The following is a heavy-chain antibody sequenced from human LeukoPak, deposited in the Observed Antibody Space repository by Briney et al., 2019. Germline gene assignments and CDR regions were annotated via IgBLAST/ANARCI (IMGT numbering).Heavy chain of an antibody. J-gene: IGHJ6*02. D-gene: IGHD6-13*01. Sequence: APVKVSCKASGYTFTGYYMHWVRQAPGQGLEWMGWINPNSGGTNYAQKFQGRVTMTRDTSISTAYMELSRLRSDDTAVYYCARWGSSWYFYYYGMDVWGQGTTVTVSS. CDR2: INPNSGGT. CDR3: ARWGSSWYFYYYGMDV. V-gene: IGHV1-2*02. CDR1: GYTFTGYY.